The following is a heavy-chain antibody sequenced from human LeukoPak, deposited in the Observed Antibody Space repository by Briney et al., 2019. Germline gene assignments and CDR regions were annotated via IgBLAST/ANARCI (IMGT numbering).Heavy chain of an antibody. J-gene: IGHJ4*02. V-gene: IGHV4-39*07. Sequence: SETLSLTCTVSGGSISSSSYYWGWIRQPPGKGLEWIGSIYYSGSTYYNPSLKSRVTISVDTSKNQFSLKLSSVTAADTAVYYCAGIKRWYYYDSKVDYWGQRTLVTVSS. D-gene: IGHD3-22*01. CDR1: GGSISSSSYY. CDR3: AGIKRWYYYDSKVDY. CDR2: IYYSGST.